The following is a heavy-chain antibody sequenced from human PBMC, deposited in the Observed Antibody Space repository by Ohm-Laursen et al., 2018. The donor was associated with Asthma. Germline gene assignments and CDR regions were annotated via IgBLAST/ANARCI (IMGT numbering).Heavy chain of an antibody. J-gene: IGHJ4*02. D-gene: IGHD2-2*01. Sequence: GSLRLSCAASGFIFGDYGMSWVRQAPGKGLEWVSGINWNGGSTGYADSVKGRFTISRDNAKNSLYLQMNSLRAEDTALYHCARYDCSSTNCHNDFWGQGTLVTVSS. V-gene: IGHV3-20*01. CDR3: ARYDCSSTNCHNDF. CDR1: GFIFGDYG. CDR2: INWNGGST.